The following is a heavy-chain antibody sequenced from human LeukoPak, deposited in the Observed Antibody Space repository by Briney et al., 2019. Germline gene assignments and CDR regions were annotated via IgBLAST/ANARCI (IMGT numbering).Heavy chain of an antibody. J-gene: IGHJ4*02. V-gene: IGHV3-23*01. CDR1: GFTFSSYA. CDR3: ANAGNIVLMVYAEVYLAY. Sequence: GESLRLSCAASGFTFSSYAMSWVRQAPGKGLEWVSAISGSGGSTYYADSVKGRFTISRDNSKNTLYLQMNSLRAEDTAVYYCANAGNIVLMVYAEVYLAYWGQGTLVTVSS. CDR2: ISGSGGST. D-gene: IGHD2-8*01.